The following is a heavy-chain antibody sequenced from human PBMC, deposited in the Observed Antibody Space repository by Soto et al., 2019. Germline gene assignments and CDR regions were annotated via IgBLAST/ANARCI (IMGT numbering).Heavy chain of an antibody. CDR1: GFTFSSYS. CDR2: ISSSSSYI. V-gene: IGHV3-21*01. CDR3: ARDRILEYYYGSGNYGMDV. J-gene: IGHJ6*02. D-gene: IGHD3-10*01. Sequence: EVQLVESGGGLVKPGGSLRLSCAASGFTFSSYSMNWVRQAPGKGLEWVSSISSSSSYIYYADSVKGRFTISRDNAKNSLYLQMNSLRAEDTAVYYCARDRILEYYYGSGNYGMDVWGQGTTVTVSS.